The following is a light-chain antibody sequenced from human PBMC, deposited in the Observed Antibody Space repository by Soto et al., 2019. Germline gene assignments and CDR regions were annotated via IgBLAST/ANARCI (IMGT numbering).Light chain of an antibody. CDR3: NSYTSAGAYV. Sequence: QSVLTQPASVSGSPGQSITISCTGTSSDVGGYNSVSWYQQHPGKAPILMIYEVNNRPSGVSNRFSASKSANTASLTISGLQTEDEADYYCNSYTSAGAYVFGTGTKVTVL. V-gene: IGLV2-14*01. CDR2: EVN. J-gene: IGLJ1*01. CDR1: SSDVGGYNS.